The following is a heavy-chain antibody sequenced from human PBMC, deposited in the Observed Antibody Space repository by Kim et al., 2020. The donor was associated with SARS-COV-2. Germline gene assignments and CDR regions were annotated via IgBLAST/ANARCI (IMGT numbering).Heavy chain of an antibody. D-gene: IGHD6-13*01. Sequence: GGSLRLSCAASGFTFDDYGMSWVRQAPGKGLEWVSGINWNGGSTGYADSVKGRFTISRDNAKNSLYLQMNSLRAEDTALYYCARGGDYSSSWYPRDYWGQGTLVTVSS. CDR1: GFTFDDYG. V-gene: IGHV3-20*04. J-gene: IGHJ4*02. CDR3: ARGGDYSSSWYPRDY. CDR2: INWNGGST.